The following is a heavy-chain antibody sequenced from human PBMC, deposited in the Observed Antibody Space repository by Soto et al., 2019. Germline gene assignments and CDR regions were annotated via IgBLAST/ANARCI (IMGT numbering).Heavy chain of an antibody. Sequence: GASVKVSCKASGYTFTSYAMHWVRQAPGQRLEWMGWINAGNGNTKYSQKFQGRVTITRDTSASTAYMELSSLRSEDTAVYYCARVGPLRYFDWLSRNYGMDVWGQGTTVTDSS. J-gene: IGHJ6*02. D-gene: IGHD3-9*01. V-gene: IGHV1-3*01. CDR2: INAGNGNT. CDR1: GYTFTSYA. CDR3: ARVGPLRYFDWLSRNYGMDV.